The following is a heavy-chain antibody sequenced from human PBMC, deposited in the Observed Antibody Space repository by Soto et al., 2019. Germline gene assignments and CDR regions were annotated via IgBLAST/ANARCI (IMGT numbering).Heavy chain of an antibody. V-gene: IGHV4-39*07. Sequence: PSETLSLTCTVSGGSISSSSYYWGWIRQPPGKGLEWIGSIYYSGNTNYNPSLKSRVSISVDMSKNQFSLELSSVTAADTAMYYCARDRDDFWSGYPGRYYGMDVWGQGTTVTVSS. J-gene: IGHJ6*02. D-gene: IGHD3-3*01. CDR1: GGSISSSSYY. CDR3: ARDRDDFWSGYPGRYYGMDV. CDR2: IYYSGNT.